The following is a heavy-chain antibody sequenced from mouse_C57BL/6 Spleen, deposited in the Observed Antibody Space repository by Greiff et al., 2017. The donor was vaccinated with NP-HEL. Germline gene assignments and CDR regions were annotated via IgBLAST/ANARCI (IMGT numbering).Heavy chain of an antibody. V-gene: IGHV14-4*01. CDR1: GFNIKDDY. Sequence: QLQQSGAELVRPGASVKLSCTASGFNIKDDYMHWVKQRPEQGLEWIGWIDPENGDTEYASKFQGKATITADTSSNTAYLQLSSLTSEDTAVYYCTTDTDYYGSSPLAYWGQGTLVTVSA. D-gene: IGHD1-1*01. CDR2: IDPENGDT. CDR3: TTDTDYYGSSPLAY. J-gene: IGHJ3*01.